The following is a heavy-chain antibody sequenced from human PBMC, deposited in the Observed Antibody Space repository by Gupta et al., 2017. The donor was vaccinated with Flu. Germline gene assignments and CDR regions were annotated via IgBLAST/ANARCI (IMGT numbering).Heavy chain of an antibody. Sequence: EVQLLESGGGLVQPGGSLRLSCVASGFTFRTNAMMWVRQPPGKGLEWVSGIGSDYNSHYADSVTGRFTISRDNSNNVLYLEMSGLGAEDTAIYYCAKDIYYWAADYWGQGTQVTVSS. V-gene: IGHV3-23*01. J-gene: IGHJ4*02. CDR2: IGSDYNS. D-gene: IGHD3-10*01. CDR3: AKDIYYWAADY. CDR1: GFTFRTNA.